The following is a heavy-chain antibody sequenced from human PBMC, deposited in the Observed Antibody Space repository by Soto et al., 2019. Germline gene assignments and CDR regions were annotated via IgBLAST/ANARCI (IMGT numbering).Heavy chain of an antibody. CDR1: GGSISSGGYS. CDR2: IYYIGST. D-gene: IGHD6-13*01. J-gene: IGHJ4*02. V-gene: IGHV4-61*08. CDR3: ARHSNEYRKSLDY. Sequence: SETLSLTCAVSGGSISSGGYSWSWIRQPPGKGLEWIAYIYYIGSTNYNPSLKSRVTISVDTSKNQFSLKLSSVTAADTAVYYCARHSNEYRKSLDYWGQGTLVTVSS.